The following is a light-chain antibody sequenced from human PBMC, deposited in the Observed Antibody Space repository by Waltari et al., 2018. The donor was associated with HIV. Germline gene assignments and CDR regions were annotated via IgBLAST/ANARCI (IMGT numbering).Light chain of an antibody. J-gene: IGKJ2*01. CDR3: MQVVQTPPT. CDR1: ESLLYTNRYNY. V-gene: IGKV2-28*01. Sequence: DIVMTQSPLSLPVSPGEPASISFVSDESLLYTNRYNYLDWYVQRPGRSPQLLVYLASKRASGVPDRFRGTGSGTNFTLTSSRVKTEDVGVYFCMQVVQTPPTFGQGTTLEIK. CDR2: LAS.